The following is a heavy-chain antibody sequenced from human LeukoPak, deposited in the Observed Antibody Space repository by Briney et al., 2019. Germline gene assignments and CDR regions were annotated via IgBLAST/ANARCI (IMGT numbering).Heavy chain of an antibody. CDR3: AREVLAKNYGLDV. Sequence: ASVKVSCKASGYTGYYMHWVRQAPGQGLEWVGWINPNSGGTNYAQKFQGRVTMTRDTSISTAYMELSRLRSDDAAVYYCAREVLAKNYGLDVWGQGTTVTVSS. V-gene: IGHV1-2*02. CDR2: INPNSGGT. CDR1: GYTGYY. D-gene: IGHD2-8*02. J-gene: IGHJ6*02.